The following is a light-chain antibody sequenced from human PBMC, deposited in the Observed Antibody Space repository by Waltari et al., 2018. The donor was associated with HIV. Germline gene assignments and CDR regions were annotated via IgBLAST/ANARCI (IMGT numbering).Light chain of an antibody. J-gene: IGLJ1*01. CDR2: SNN. CDR3: AAWDDSLNGFYV. CDR1: SPNIGRNT. V-gene: IGLV1-44*01. Sequence: QSVLTQPPSASGTPGKRVTISCSGSSPNIGRNTVHWYQQLPGTAPKLLIYSNNQRPSGVPDRFSGSKAGTSASLAISGLQSEDEADYYCAAWDDSLNGFYVFGTGTKVTVL.